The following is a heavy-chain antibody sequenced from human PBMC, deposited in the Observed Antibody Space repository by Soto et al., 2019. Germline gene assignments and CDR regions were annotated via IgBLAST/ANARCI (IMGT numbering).Heavy chain of an antibody. CDR1: GFTFSSYW. CDR3: ARDGSGYSVY. J-gene: IGHJ4*02. Sequence: EVQLVEAGGGLVQPGGSLRLSCAASGFTFSSYWMSWVRQAPGKGLEWVANTKPDESEKYYVDSVKGRFTISRDNAKNSMFLQMNSLRAEDTAGYYGARDGSGYSVYWGQGTLVTVSS. V-gene: IGHV3-7*03. D-gene: IGHD3-22*01. CDR2: TKPDESEK.